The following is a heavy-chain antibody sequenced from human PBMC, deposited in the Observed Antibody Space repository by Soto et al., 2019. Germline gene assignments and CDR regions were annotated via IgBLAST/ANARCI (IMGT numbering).Heavy chain of an antibody. CDR2: IIRIFGTA. D-gene: IGHD3-22*01. CDR1: GGTFSSYA. Sequence: QVQLVQSGAEVKKPGSSVKVSCKASGGTFSSYAISWVRQAPGQGLEWMGGIIRIFGTADYAQKFQGRVTITADESTSTAYMELSSLRYEEPAVYFCASHYDSSGYYYRGLDYWGQGTLVTVCS. J-gene: IGHJ4*02. V-gene: IGHV1-69*12. CDR3: ASHYDSSGYYYRGLDY.